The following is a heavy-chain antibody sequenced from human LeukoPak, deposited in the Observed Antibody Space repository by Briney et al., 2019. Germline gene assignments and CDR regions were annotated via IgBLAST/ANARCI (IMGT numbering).Heavy chain of an antibody. CDR3: ARDLVSRYYYDSSGYGI. J-gene: IGHJ4*02. Sequence: GGSLRLSCAASGFTFSSYSMNWVRQAPRKGLEWVSSISSSSSYIYYADSVKGRFTISRDNAKNSLYLQMNSLRAEDTAVYYCARDLVSRYYYDSSGYGIWGQGTLVTVSS. D-gene: IGHD3-22*01. CDR2: ISSSSSYI. CDR1: GFTFSSYS. V-gene: IGHV3-21*01.